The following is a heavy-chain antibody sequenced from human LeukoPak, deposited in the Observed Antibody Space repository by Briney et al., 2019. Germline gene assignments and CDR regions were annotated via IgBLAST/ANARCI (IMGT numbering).Heavy chain of an antibody. CDR2: ISGSGGYT. V-gene: IGHV3-23*01. CDR3: AKKYSSGWAFFDF. CDR1: GFTFSSYA. Sequence: GGSLRLSCAASGFTFSSYAMSWVRQAPGKGLEWVSAISGSGGYTYYADSVKGRFTISRDNSKNTLYLQMNSLRAEDTAVYYCAKKYSSGWAFFDFWGQGTLVTVSS. J-gene: IGHJ4*02. D-gene: IGHD6-25*01.